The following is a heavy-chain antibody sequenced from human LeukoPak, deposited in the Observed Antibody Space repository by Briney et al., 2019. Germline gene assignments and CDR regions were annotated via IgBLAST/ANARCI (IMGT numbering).Heavy chain of an antibody. J-gene: IGHJ4*02. CDR3: ARERPGIAVAGSFY. V-gene: IGHV4-59*01. CDR2: IHYSGSI. Sequence: SDTLSLTCDVSDGSISGYYWSWVRQPPGKGLEWIACIHYSGSINYNPSLKSRVTLSVDTSKNQFSLKLTSVTAADTAVYYCARERPGIAVAGSFYWGQGTLVTVSS. CDR1: DGSISGYY. D-gene: IGHD6-19*01.